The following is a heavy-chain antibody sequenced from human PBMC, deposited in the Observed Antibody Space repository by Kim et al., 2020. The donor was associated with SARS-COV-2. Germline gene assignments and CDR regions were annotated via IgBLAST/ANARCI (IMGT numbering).Heavy chain of an antibody. V-gene: IGHV3-9*01. D-gene: IGHD3-3*01. Sequence: GGSLRLSCAASGFTFGDYAMHWVRQAPGKGLEWVSGISWNSGSIGYADSVKGRFTISRDNAKNSLYLQMNSLRAEDTALYYCAKDKVLRFLEWSPLSGYFVYWGQGTLVTVSS. CDR2: ISWNSGSI. CDR1: GFTFGDYA. J-gene: IGHJ4*02. CDR3: AKDKVLRFLEWSPLSGYFVY.